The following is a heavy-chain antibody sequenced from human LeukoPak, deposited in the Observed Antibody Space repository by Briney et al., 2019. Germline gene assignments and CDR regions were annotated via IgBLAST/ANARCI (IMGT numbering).Heavy chain of an antibody. CDR1: GFTFSSYG. J-gene: IGHJ4*02. V-gene: IGHV3-30*18. D-gene: IGHD3-22*01. Sequence: PGGSLRPSCAASGFTFSSYGMHWVRQAPGKGLEWVAVISYDGSNKYYADSVKGRFTISRDNSKNTLYLQMNSLRAEDTAVYYCAKDRQTVAYYYDSSGTTFGYWGQGTLVTVSS. CDR3: AKDRQTVAYYYDSSGTTFGY. CDR2: ISYDGSNK.